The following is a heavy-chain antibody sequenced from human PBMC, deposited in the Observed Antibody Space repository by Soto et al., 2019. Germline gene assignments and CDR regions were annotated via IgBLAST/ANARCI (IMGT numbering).Heavy chain of an antibody. CDR3: AKAPRITMIVGVINAWYVDY. J-gene: IGHJ4*02. V-gene: IGHV3-23*01. CDR2: MSGSGGST. Sequence: EVQLLESGGGLVQPGGSLRLSCAASGFTFSSYAMSWVRQAPGKGLEWVSAMSGSGGSTYYADSVKGRFTISRDNSKNTLYLQMNSLRAEDTAVYYCAKAPRITMIVGVINAWYVDYWGQGTLVTVSS. D-gene: IGHD3-22*01. CDR1: GFTFSSYA.